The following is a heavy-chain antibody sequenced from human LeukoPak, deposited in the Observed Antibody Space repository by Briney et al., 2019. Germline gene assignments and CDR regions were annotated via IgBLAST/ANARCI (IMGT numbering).Heavy chain of an antibody. CDR1: GGSISSSSYY. J-gene: IGHJ5*02. V-gene: IGHV4-39*07. D-gene: IGHD3-10*01. Sequence: SETLSLTCTVSGGSISSSSYYWGWIRQPPGRGLEWIGSIYYSGSTYYNPSLKSRVTISVDTSKNQFSLKLSSVTAADTAVYYCARVGWFDPWGQGTLVTVSS. CDR2: IYYSGST. CDR3: ARVGWFDP.